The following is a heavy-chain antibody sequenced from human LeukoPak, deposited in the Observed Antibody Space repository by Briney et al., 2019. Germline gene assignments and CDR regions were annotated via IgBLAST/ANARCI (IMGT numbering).Heavy chain of an antibody. CDR3: ARDSCSSTSCYTIGGY. D-gene: IGHD2-2*02. CDR1: GGTFSSYA. CDR2: IIPIFGTA. J-gene: IGHJ4*02. V-gene: IGHV1-69*01. Sequence: ASVNVSCKASGGTFSSYAISWVRQAPGQGLEWMGGIIPIFGTANYAQKFQGRVTITADESTSTAYMELSSLRSEDTAVYYCARDSCSSTSCYTIGGYWGQGTLVTVSS.